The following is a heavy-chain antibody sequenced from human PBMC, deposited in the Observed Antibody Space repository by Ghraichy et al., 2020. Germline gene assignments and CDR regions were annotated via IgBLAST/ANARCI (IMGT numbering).Heavy chain of an antibody. CDR3: ARSYNGGQFLEETVWFDP. CDR1: GGSFGDYS. CDR2: VNHGGST. V-gene: IGHV4-34*01. J-gene: IGHJ5*02. Sequence: SQTLSLTCAVYGGSFGDYSWNWIRQSPGKGLEWIGQVNHGGSTTFNPSLKSRVSISVDTSQKQFSLKVTSVTAADTAMYYCARSYNGGQFLEETVWFDPWGQGTLVIVSS. D-gene: IGHD3-3*01.